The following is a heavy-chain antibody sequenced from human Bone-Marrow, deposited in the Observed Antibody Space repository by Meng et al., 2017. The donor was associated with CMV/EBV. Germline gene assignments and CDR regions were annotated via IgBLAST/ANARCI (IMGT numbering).Heavy chain of an antibody. D-gene: IGHD2-2*01. CDR1: GGTFSSYA. J-gene: IGHJ6*02. CDR2: IIPIFGTA. V-gene: IGHV1-69*05. Sequence: SEKVSCKASGGTFSSYAISWVRQAPGQGLEWMGGIIPIFGTANYAQKFQGRVTITTDESTSTAYMELSSLRSEDTAVYYCARGYCSSTSCPRYYYGMDVWGQGTTVTVSS. CDR3: ARGYCSSTSCPRYYYGMDV.